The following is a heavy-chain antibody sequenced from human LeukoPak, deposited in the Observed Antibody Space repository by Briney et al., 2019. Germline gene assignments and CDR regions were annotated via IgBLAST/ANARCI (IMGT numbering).Heavy chain of an antibody. CDR3: AREEVRTDYYGSGGYPAFDF. D-gene: IGHD3-22*01. CDR1: GFPVSSNY. CDR2: IYSCGST. V-gene: IGHV3-66*01. J-gene: IGHJ4*02. Sequence: SGGSLTLPCGASGFPVSSNYMSWVRQAPGTGLEGVSVIYSCGSTYYADCVKGRFTISRDNSKNTLYLQMNSLRAEDTAVYYCAREEVRTDYYGSGGYPAFDFWGQGTLVTVSS.